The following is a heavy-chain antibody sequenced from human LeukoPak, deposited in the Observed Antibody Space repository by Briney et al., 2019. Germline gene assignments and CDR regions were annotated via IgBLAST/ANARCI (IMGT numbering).Heavy chain of an antibody. Sequence: ASVKVSCKASGYTFTSYGISWVRQAPGQGLEWMGWISAYNGNTNYAQKLQGRVIMTTDTSTSTSYMELRSLRSDDTAVYYCAKPYYSDSSGYYYFDYWGQGTLVTVSS. CDR2: ISAYNGNT. CDR3: AKPYYSDSSGYYYFDY. V-gene: IGHV1-18*01. D-gene: IGHD3-22*01. CDR1: GYTFTSYG. J-gene: IGHJ4*02.